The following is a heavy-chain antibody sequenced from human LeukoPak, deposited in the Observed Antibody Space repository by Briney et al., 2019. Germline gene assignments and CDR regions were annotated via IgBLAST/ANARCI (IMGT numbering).Heavy chain of an antibody. V-gene: IGHV3-23*01. CDR1: GFTFNRNA. CDR3: AKGSVYRGPPD. Sequence: GGSLRLSCAASGFTFNRNAISWVRQAPGKGLEWVSTIGGSGDKTFYADSVKGRLTISRDNSKNTVYVQMNSLRAEDTAVYYCAKGSVYRGPPDWGQGTLVTVSA. CDR2: IGGSGDKT. D-gene: IGHD5-12*01. J-gene: IGHJ4*02.